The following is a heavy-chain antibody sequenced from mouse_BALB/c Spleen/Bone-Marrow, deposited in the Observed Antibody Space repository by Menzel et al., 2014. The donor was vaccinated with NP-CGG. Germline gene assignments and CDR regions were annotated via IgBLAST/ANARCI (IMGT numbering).Heavy chain of an antibody. CDR2: IYPSDSYT. D-gene: IGHD1-1*01. V-gene: IGHV1-69*02. Sequence: VQVAESGAELVRPGASVKLSCKASGYTFTSYWINWVKQRPGQGLEWIGNIYPSDSYTNYNQKFKDKATLTVDKSSSTAYMQLSSPTSEDSAVYYCTREGYYGSSYVDCWGQGTTLTVSS. J-gene: IGHJ2*01. CDR3: TREGYYGSSYVDC. CDR1: GYTFTSYW.